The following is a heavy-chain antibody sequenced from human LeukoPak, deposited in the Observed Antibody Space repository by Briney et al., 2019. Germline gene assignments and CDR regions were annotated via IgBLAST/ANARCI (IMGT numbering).Heavy chain of an antibody. V-gene: IGHV1-2*02. Sequence: ASVKVSCKASGYTFTGYYMHWVRQAPGQGLEWMGWINPNSGGTNYAQKFQGRVTMTRDTSISTAYMELSRLRSDDTAVYYCARDPGVVPAAILYYFDYWGQGTLATVSS. J-gene: IGHJ4*02. CDR1: GYTFTGYY. D-gene: IGHD2-2*01. CDR3: ARDPGVVPAAILYYFDY. CDR2: INPNSGGT.